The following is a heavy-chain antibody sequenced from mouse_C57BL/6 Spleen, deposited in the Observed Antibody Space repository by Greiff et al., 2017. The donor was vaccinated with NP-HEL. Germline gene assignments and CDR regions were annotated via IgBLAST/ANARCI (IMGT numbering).Heavy chain of an antibody. J-gene: IGHJ2*01. CDR3: ARVINWGFDY. V-gene: IGHV1-81*01. Sequence: QVQLQQSGAELARPGASVKLSCKASGYTFSSYGISWVKQRTGQGLVWIGEIYPRSGNTYYNEKFKGKATLTADKSSSTAYMELRSLTSEDSAVYLWARVINWGFDYWSKGTTLTVSS. CDR2: IYPRSGNT. CDR1: GYTFSSYG. D-gene: IGHD4-1*01.